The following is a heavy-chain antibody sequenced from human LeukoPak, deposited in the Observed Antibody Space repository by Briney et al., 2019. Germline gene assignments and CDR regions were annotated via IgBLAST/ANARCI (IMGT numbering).Heavy chain of an antibody. J-gene: IGHJ3*01. CDR1: GFSFSIYS. V-gene: IGHV3-21*01. CDR3: TSELYFSDGSGL. Sequence: GGSLRLSCVTSGFSFSIYSMSWGRQAPGKGLEWVSAITRSSSSIYYSDSVNGRFTISRDNAKRLGYLQMNSLRAEDTGVYYCTSELYFSDGSGLWGPGTMVTVSS. CDR2: ITRSSSSI. D-gene: IGHD3-22*01.